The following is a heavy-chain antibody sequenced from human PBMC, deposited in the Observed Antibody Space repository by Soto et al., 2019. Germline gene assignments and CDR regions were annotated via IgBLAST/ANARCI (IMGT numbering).Heavy chain of an antibody. CDR2: VYYNGRT. D-gene: IGHD6-19*01. CDR3: ARTAGTFDY. V-gene: IGHV4-61*01. J-gene: IGHJ4*02. CDR1: GASVTSGRYY. Sequence: SETLSLTCPVPGASVTSGRYYWSWIRQPPGKRLEWIGYVYYNGRTNYNSSLKSRVTISLDTSKSQFSLKLSSVTAADTAVYYCARTAGTFDYWGQGTPVT.